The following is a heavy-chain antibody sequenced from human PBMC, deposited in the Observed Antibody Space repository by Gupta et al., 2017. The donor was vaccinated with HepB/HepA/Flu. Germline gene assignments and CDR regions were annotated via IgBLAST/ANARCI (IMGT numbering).Heavy chain of an antibody. V-gene: IGHV3-11*04. Sequence: QVQLVESGGGLVKPGGSLRLSCAASGFTFSDFYMTWIRQTPGKGLEWVSNISNIGETVIVADSVKGRFIVSRDNAKNSLSLHMNSLTVEDTAVYYCARTLPRYFYVDVWGRGTTVTVSS. J-gene: IGHJ6*03. CDR3: ARTLPRYFYVDV. CDR2: ISNIGETV. CDR1: GFTFSDFY. D-gene: IGHD3-9*01.